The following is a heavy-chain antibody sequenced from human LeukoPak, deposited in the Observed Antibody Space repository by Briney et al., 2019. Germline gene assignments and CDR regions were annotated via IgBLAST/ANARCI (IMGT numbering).Heavy chain of an antibody. CDR1: GFTFRSNT. D-gene: IGHD3-9*01. V-gene: IGHV3-53*01. J-gene: IGHJ3*02. Sequence: GGSLRLSCAASGFTFRSNTMSWVRQAPGKGLEWISVIYSGGSTYYADSVKGRFTISRDNSKNTLYLQMNSLRAEDTAVYYCARTYYDILTGYYEKAFDIWGQGTMVTVSS. CDR3: ARTYYDILTGYYEKAFDI. CDR2: IYSGGST.